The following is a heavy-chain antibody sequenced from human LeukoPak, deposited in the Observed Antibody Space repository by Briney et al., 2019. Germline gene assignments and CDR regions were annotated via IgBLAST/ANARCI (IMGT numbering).Heavy chain of an antibody. CDR1: GYTFTSYG. V-gene: IGHV1-18*01. CDR3: ARVDIVVVPAAPRVALFDP. Sequence: GASVKVSCKASGYTFTSYGISWVRQAPGQGLEWMGWISAYNGNTNYAQKLQGRVTMTTDTSTSTAYTELRSLRSDDTAVYYCARVDIVVVPAAPRVALFDPWGQGTLVTVSP. J-gene: IGHJ5*02. CDR2: ISAYNGNT. D-gene: IGHD2-2*01.